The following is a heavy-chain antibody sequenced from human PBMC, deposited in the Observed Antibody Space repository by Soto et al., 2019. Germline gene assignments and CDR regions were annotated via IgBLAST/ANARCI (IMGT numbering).Heavy chain of an antibody. CDR1: GFTFSSYW. Sequence: EVQLVESGGGLVQPGGSLRLSCAASGFTFSSYWMHWVRQAPGKGLVWVSRINSDGSSTNYADSVKGRFTISRDNAKNPLYLQMNRLRPEATATYFCAVAMLGPTAIGYWGHVTLGSVSS. CDR2: INSDGSST. J-gene: IGHJ4*01. CDR3: AVAMLGPTAIGY. V-gene: IGHV3-74*01. D-gene: IGHD3-16*01.